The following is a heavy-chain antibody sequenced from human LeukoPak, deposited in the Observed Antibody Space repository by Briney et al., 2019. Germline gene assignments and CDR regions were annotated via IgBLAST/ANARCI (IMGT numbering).Heavy chain of an antibody. Sequence: GSLRLSCAASGFTFSSYWMSWVRQTPGKGLEWVAHLNQDGSERYYVDSVKGRFTISGENAKNSLYLQMNSLRAEDTAVYYCAKCGSGSNFDYWGQGILVTVSS. CDR3: AKCGSGSNFDY. CDR2: LNQDGSER. J-gene: IGHJ4*02. D-gene: IGHD3-10*01. CDR1: GFTFSSYW. V-gene: IGHV3-7*02.